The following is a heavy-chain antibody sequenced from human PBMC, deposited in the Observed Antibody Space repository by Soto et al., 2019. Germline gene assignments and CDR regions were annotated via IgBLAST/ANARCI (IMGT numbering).Heavy chain of an antibody. D-gene: IGHD2-2*01. CDR3: VRDPQRNDY. CDR1: GYDFSSYG. CDR2: ISASNGNR. J-gene: IGHJ4*01. V-gene: IGHV1-18*04. Sequence: QVQLVQSGAEVKKPGASVKVSCKASGYDFSSYGISWVRQAPGQGLEWMGWISASNGNRDYAQQLQGRVTMTSDTSRTTAYMELRSLRSDDTAVYYWVRDPQRNDYWRHGTLVNVSS.